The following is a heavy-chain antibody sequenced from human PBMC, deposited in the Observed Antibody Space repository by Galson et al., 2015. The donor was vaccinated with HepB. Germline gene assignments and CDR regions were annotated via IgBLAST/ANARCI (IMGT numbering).Heavy chain of an antibody. V-gene: IGHV3-33*06. J-gene: IGHJ2*01. D-gene: IGHD3-10*01. Sequence: SLRLSCAASGFIFSNYAMHWVRQAPGKGLEWVAVIWFDGSNKYYADSVKGRFTISRDNSRNTLYLQMNSLRAEDTAVYFCAKEQTLVRGVTDVWYFDLWGRSTLVTVSS. CDR1: GFIFSNYA. CDR3: AKEQTLVRGVTDVWYFDL. CDR2: IWFDGSNK.